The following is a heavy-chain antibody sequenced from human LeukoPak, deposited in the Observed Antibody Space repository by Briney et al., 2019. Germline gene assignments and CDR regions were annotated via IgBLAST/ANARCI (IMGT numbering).Heavy chain of an antibody. CDR2: INPSGGST. CDR3: AILDGYYDSSGYYTSTPGQGPDFDY. V-gene: IGHV1-46*01. Sequence: ASVKVSCKASGYTFTSYYMHWVRQAPGQGLEWMGIINPSGGSTSYAQKFQGRVTMTRDTSTSTVYMELSSLRSEGTAVYYCAILDGYYDSSGYYTSTPGQGPDFDYWGQGTLVTVSS. D-gene: IGHD3-22*01. J-gene: IGHJ4*02. CDR1: GYTFTSYY.